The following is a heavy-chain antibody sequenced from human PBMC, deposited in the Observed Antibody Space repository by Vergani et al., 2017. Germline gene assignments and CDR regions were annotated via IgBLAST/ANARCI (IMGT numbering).Heavy chain of an antibody. V-gene: IGHV3-11*04. J-gene: IGHJ4*02. D-gene: IGHD3-22*01. CDR2: ISGSGESI. Sequence: QVQLVESGGDVVKPGGSLRLSCAASGFIFSDYYMSWIRQAPGKGLEWVSHISGSGESIYAADSVRGRFTISRDNSKNSVYLQMNSLRAEDTAIYYCARKKYYDSKDYYQVEPFDYWGQGTLVTVSS. CDR3: ARKKYYDSKDYYQVEPFDY. CDR1: GFIFSDYY.